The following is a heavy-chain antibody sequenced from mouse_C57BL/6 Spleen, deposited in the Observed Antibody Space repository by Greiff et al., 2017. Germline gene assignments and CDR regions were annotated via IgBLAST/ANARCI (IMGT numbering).Heavy chain of an antibody. CDR2: ISSGGDYI. Sequence: EVKLVESGEGLVKPGGSLKLSCAASGFTFSSYAMSWVRQTPEKRLEWVAYISSGGDYIYYADTVKGRFTISRDNARNTLYLQMSSLKSEDTAMYYCTREDYGNYVGVLDYWGQGTTLTVSS. J-gene: IGHJ2*01. CDR3: TREDYGNYVGVLDY. D-gene: IGHD2-1*01. CDR1: GFTFSSYA. V-gene: IGHV5-9-1*02.